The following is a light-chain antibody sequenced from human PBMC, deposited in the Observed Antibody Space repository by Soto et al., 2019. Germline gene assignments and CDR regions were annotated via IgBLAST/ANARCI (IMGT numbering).Light chain of an antibody. CDR1: SSDVGAYDF. Sequence: SVLTQPAYVSGAPGQAITISCTGTSSDVGAYDFVSWYQQHPDKAPKLLIYEVSNRPSGVSNRFSGSKSVNTATLTISWLQAEDEADYYCSSYTSSSTRVFGTGTKVTVL. V-gene: IGLV2-14*03. CDR3: SSYTSSSTRV. J-gene: IGLJ1*01. CDR2: EVS.